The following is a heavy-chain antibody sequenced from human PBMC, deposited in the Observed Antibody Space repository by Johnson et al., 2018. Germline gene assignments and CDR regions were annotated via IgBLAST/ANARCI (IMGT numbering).Heavy chain of an antibody. J-gene: IGHJ3*02. CDR3: ARSLVVVGSYGAFDI. Sequence: QVQLVESGAEVQKPGASGKVSCKTSGYTFTGSYMHLVRQAPGQGLEWMGIIHPRGGSPSYAQKLQGRLPMTREPSTSTVYMEIGSRSSEDTAVYYCARSLVVVGSYGAFDIWGQGTMGTVSS. V-gene: IGHV1-46*01. D-gene: IGHD3-22*01. CDR1: GYTFTGSY. CDR2: IHPRGGSP.